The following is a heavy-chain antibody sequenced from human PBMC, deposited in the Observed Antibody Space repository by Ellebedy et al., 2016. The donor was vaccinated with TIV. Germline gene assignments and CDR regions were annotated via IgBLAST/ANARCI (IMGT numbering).Heavy chain of an antibody. V-gene: IGHV3-30*02. Sequence: GESLKISCAASGFTFPSYAMHWVRQAPGKGLEWVAFMRDDGSQKSYADSVKGRFTISRDNAKNSLYLQMNRLRAEDTAVYYCARVDVGNDYGSGSYGYWGQGTLVTVSS. D-gene: IGHD3-10*01. CDR2: MRDDGSQK. CDR3: ARVDVGNDYGSGSYGY. CDR1: GFTFPSYA. J-gene: IGHJ4*02.